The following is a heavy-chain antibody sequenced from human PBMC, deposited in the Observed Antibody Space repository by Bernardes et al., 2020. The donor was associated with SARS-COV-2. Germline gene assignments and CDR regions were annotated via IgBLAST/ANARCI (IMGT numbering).Heavy chain of an antibody. Sequence: GGSLRLSCAASGFTFSSYAMSWVRQAPGKGLEWVSAISGSGGSTYYADSVKGRFTISRDNSKNTLYLQMNSLRAEDTAVYYCAKDLADSSGWYDDYYYYYGMDVWGQGTTVTVSS. CDR3: AKDLADSSGWYDDYYYYYGMDV. D-gene: IGHD6-19*01. CDR2: ISGSGGST. J-gene: IGHJ6*02. CDR1: GFTFSSYA. V-gene: IGHV3-23*01.